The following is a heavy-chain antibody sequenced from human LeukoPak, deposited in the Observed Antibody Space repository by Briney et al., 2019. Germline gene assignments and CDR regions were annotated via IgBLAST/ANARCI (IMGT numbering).Heavy chain of an antibody. Sequence: ASVKVSCKASGYTFTSYGISWGRQAPGQGLEWMGWISAYNGNTNYAQKLQGRVTMTTDTSTSTAYMELRSLRSDDTDVYYCARGRDHSSWYYFDYWGQGTLVTVSS. D-gene: IGHD6-13*01. CDR2: ISAYNGNT. CDR3: ARGRDHSSWYYFDY. J-gene: IGHJ4*02. V-gene: IGHV1-18*01. CDR1: GYTFTSYG.